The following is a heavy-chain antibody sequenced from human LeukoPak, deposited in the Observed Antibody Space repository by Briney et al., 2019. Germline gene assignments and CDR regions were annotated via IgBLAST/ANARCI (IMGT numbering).Heavy chain of an antibody. CDR2: ISSSSYI. CDR1: GFTFSSYS. J-gene: IGHJ6*02. Sequence: GGSLRLSCAASGFTFSSYSMNWVRQAPGKGLEWVSSISSSSYIYYADSVKGRFTISRDNAKNTLYLQMNSLRAEDTAVYYCARDLNAVTTSYYYYYGMDVWGQGTTVTVSS. D-gene: IGHD4-17*01. CDR3: ARDLNAVTTSYYYYYGMDV. V-gene: IGHV3-21*01.